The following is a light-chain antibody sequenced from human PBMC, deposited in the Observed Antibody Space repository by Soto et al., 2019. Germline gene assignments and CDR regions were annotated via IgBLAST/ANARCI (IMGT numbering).Light chain of an antibody. CDR1: QGIRND. Sequence: DIQMTHSPSSLPASVLYIVTITFRSSQGIRNDLGLYQQKPGKAPKRLIYSASSLQSGVPSRFSGSGSGTEFTLTISSLQPEDFATYYCQQYGSSYPWKFGQGTKVDIK. J-gene: IGKJ1*01. CDR3: QQYGSSYPWK. CDR2: SAS. V-gene: IGKV1-17*01.